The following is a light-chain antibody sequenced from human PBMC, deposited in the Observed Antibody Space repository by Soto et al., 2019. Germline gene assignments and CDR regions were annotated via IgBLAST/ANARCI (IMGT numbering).Light chain of an antibody. Sequence: DIQMTQSPSSLSESVGDRVTITCRASQSISSYLNWYQQKPGKAPKLLISGASSLQSGVPSRFSGSGSGTDFTLTISCLQPEDFATYYCQQSYSTPVGFGQGTRLEIK. V-gene: IGKV1-39*01. J-gene: IGKJ5*01. CDR2: GAS. CDR1: QSISSY. CDR3: QQSYSTPVG.